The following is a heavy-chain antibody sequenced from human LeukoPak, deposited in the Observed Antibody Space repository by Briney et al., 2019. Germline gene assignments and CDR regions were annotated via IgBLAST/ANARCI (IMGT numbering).Heavy chain of an antibody. CDR2: INPNSGGT. CDR1: GYTFTGYY. CDR3: ATVLAVAMDLVDWFDP. D-gene: IGHD6-19*01. Sequence: ASVKVSCKASGYTFTGYYMHWVRQAPGQGLEWMGRINPNSGGTNYAQKFQGRVTMTRDTSISTAYTELSRMRSDDTAVYYCATVLAVAMDLVDWFDPWGQGTLVTVSS. J-gene: IGHJ5*02. V-gene: IGHV1-2*06.